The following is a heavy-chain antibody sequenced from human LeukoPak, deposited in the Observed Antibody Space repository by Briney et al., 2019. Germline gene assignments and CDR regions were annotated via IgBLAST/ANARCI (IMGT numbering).Heavy chain of an antibody. CDR2: IYTSGST. Sequence: PSHTLSLTCTVSGGSVSSGSYYWSWIRQPAGKGLEWIGRIYTSGSTNYNPSLKSRVTISVDTSKNQFSLKLSSVTAADTAVYYCARGTPKVYYYYYMDVWGKGTTVTVFS. V-gene: IGHV4-61*02. J-gene: IGHJ6*03. CDR3: ARGTPKVYYYYYMDV. CDR1: GGSVSSGSYY. D-gene: IGHD2-15*01.